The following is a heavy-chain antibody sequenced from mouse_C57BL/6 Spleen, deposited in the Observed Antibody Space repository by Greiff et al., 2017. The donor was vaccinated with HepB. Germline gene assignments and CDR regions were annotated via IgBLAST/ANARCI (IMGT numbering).Heavy chain of an antibody. J-gene: IGHJ3*01. Sequence: QVQLQQSGAELARPGASVKLSCKASGYTFTSYGISWVKQRTGQGLEWIGEIYPRSGNTYYNEKFKGKATLTADKSSSTAYMELRSLTSEDSAVYFCARCGFETWFAYWGQGTLVTVSA. CDR1: GYTFTSYG. CDR3: ARCGFETWFAY. CDR2: IYPRSGNT. V-gene: IGHV1-81*01.